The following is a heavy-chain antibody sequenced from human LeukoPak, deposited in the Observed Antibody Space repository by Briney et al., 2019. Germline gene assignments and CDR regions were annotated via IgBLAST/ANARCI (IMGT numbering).Heavy chain of an antibody. CDR1: GYSFTSSW. Sequence: RGESLKISCKGSGYSFTSSWISWVRPIPGKGLEWMGRIATSGSYTYYSPSFQGHATISADKSISTAYLQWSSLKASDTAMYYCARHNVVVPAAPCWYVDLWGRGTLVTVSS. D-gene: IGHD2-2*01. J-gene: IGHJ2*01. CDR2: IATSGSYT. V-gene: IGHV5-10-1*01. CDR3: ARHNVVVPAAPCWYVDL.